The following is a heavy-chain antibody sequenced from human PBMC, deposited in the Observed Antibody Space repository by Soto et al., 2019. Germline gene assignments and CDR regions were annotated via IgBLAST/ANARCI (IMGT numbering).Heavy chain of an antibody. D-gene: IGHD6-19*01. CDR2: INPSGGST. J-gene: IGHJ4*02. CDR1: GYTFTSYY. Sequence: ASVKVSCKASGYTFTSYYMHWVLQAPGQGLEWMGIINPSGGSTSYAQKFQGRVTMTRDTSTSTVYMELSSLRSEDTAVYYCARDTQWLYYFDYWGQGTLVTVSS. CDR3: ARDTQWLYYFDY. V-gene: IGHV1-46*01.